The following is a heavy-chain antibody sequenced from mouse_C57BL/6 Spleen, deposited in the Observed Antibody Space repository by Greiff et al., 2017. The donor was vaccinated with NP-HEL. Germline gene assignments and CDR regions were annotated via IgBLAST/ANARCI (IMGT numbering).Heavy chain of an antibody. J-gene: IGHJ2*01. V-gene: IGHV1-64*01. CDR1: GYTFTSYW. D-gene: IGHD2-3*01. CDR3: AREGDGYYDY. CDR2: IHPNSGST. Sequence: QVQLQQPGAELVKPGASVKLSCKASGYTFTSYWMHWVKQRPGQGLEWIGMIHPNSGSTNYNEKFKSKATLTVDRSSSTAYMQLSSLTSEDSAVYYCAREGDGYYDYWGQGTTLTVSS.